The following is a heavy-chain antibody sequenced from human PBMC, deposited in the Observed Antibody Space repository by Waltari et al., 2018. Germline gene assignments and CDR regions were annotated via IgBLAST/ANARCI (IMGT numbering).Heavy chain of an antibody. D-gene: IGHD3-3*01. CDR1: GGSISSYY. J-gene: IGHJ5*02. V-gene: IGHV4-4*07. Sequence: QVQLQESGPGLVKPSETLSLTCTVSGGSISSYYWSWIRQPAGKGLEWIGRIYTSGSTNYNPSLKSRVTMSVDTSKNQFSLKLSSVTAADTAVYYCARTYYDFWSGYSPNWFDPWGQGTLVTVSS. CDR3: ARTYYDFWSGYSPNWFDP. CDR2: IYTSGST.